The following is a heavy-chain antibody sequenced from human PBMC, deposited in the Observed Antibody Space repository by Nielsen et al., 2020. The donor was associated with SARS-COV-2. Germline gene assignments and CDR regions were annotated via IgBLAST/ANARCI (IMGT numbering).Heavy chain of an antibody. V-gene: IGHV7-4-1*02. CDR2: INTNTGNP. Sequence: SVKVSCKASGYTFTSYAMNWVRQAPGQGLTWMGWINTNTGNPTYAQGFTGRFVFSLDTSVSTAYLLISSLKAEDTAVYYCASELDCSSTSCYDYWGQGTLVTVSS. CDR3: ASELDCSSTSCYDY. J-gene: IGHJ4*02. CDR1: GYTFTSYA. D-gene: IGHD2-2*01.